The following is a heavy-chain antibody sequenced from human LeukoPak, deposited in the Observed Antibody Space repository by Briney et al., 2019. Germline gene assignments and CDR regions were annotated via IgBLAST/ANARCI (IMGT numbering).Heavy chain of an antibody. J-gene: IGHJ3*02. D-gene: IGHD5-12*01. CDR1: GSTFTSYG. Sequence: ASVKASCKASGSTFTSYGISWVRQAPGQGLEWMGWISAYNGNTNYAQKFKGRATMTTDSSTSTPYMELTSLRPEAPAVYYCARGFQWLRFTTKLSYDAFDIWGQGTMVTVSS. V-gene: IGHV1-18*01. CDR2: ISAYNGNT. CDR3: ARGFQWLRFTTKLSYDAFDI.